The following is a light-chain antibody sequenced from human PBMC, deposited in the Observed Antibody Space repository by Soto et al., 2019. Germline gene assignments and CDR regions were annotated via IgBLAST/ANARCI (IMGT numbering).Light chain of an antibody. CDR3: QQRSSWPLT. CDR2: DAS. V-gene: IGKV3-11*01. Sequence: EIVLTQSPATLXLSPGERAAXSXXASQGVSRFLAWYQQKPGQAPRLLIYDASNRATGIPARFSGSGSGTDFTLAISSLEPEDFAVYYCQQRSSWPLTFGGGTKVEIK. J-gene: IGKJ4*01. CDR1: QGVSRF.